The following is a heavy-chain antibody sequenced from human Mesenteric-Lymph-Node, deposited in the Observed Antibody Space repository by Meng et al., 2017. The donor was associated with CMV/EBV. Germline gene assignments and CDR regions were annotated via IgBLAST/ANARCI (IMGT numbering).Heavy chain of an antibody. CDR1: NGSISSGANY. CDR3: ARDRDGYNHFDH. D-gene: IGHD5-24*01. J-gene: IGHJ5*02. V-gene: IGHV4-31*03. CDR2: IYYSGST. Sequence: SETLSLTCTVSNGSISSGANYWSWFRQHPGKGLEWIGYIYYSGSTYYNPSLKSRMTISVDTSKNQFSLGLSSVTAADTAVYYCARDRDGYNHFDHWGQGALVTVSS.